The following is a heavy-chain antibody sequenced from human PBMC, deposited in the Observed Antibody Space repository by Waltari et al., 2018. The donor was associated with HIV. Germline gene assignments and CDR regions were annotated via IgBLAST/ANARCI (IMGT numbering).Heavy chain of an antibody. CDR3: ARVLSAGGVRWFDP. J-gene: IGHJ5*02. V-gene: IGHV4-31*03. D-gene: IGHD3-16*01. CDR2: TYYSWLT. Sequence: QVQLQESGPGLVKPSQTLSLTCTVSGGSISSGGYYWSWIRQHPGKGLEWIGYTYYSWLTYYNPSLTSRVTISVDTSKNQFSLTLSSVTAADTVVYYCARVLSAGGVRWFDPWGQGTLVTVSS. CDR1: GGSISSGGYY.